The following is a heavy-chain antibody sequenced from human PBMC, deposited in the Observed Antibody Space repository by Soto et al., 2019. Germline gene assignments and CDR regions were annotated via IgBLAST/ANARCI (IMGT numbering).Heavy chain of an antibody. CDR3: ARESEDLTSNFDY. CDR1: GFTFSNYA. V-gene: IGHV3-21*06. Sequence: EVQLWESGGGLVQPGGSLRLSCAASGFTFSNYAMSWVRQAPGKGLEWVSAISGTTNYIYYGDSMKGRFTISRDNAKNSLYLEMNSLRAEDTAVYYCARESEDLTSNFDYWGQGTLVTVSS. J-gene: IGHJ4*02. CDR2: ISGTTNYI.